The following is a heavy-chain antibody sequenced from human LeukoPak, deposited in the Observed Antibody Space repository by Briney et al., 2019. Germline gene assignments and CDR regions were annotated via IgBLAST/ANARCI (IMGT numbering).Heavy chain of an antibody. Sequence: PSETLSLTSAVYGGSFSGYYWSWIRQPPGKGLEWIGEINHSGSTNYNPSLKSRVTISVDTSKNQFSLKLSSVTAADTAVYYCARAANRQDTHYFDYWGQGTLVTVSS. CDR2: INHSGST. CDR3: ARAANRQDTHYFDY. J-gene: IGHJ4*02. D-gene: IGHD2-2*02. V-gene: IGHV4-34*01. CDR1: GGSFSGYY.